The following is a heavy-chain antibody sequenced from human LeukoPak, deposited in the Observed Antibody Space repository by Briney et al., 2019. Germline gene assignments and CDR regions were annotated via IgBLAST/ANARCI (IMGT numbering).Heavy chain of an antibody. D-gene: IGHD1-26*01. CDR1: GFTFSSYS. V-gene: IGHV3-21*04. CDR3: ARAEVLGGGSYAIHSYYYYMDV. Sequence: PGGSLRLSCAASGFTFSSYSMNWVRQAPGKGLEWVSSISSSSTYIYYADSVKGRFTISRDNAKNSLYLQMNSLRAEDTAVYYCARAEVLGGGSYAIHSYYYYMDVWGKGTTVTVSS. CDR2: ISSSSTYI. J-gene: IGHJ6*03.